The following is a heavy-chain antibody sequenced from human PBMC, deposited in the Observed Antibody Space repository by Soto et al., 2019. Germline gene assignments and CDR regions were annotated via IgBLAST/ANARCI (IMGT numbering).Heavy chain of an antibody. CDR2: INAGNGNT. CDR1: GYTFTSYA. CDR3: ARDLRGLHLGELSLYGFDY. D-gene: IGHD3-16*02. V-gene: IGHV1-3*01. J-gene: IGHJ4*02. Sequence: QVQLVQSGAEVKKPGASVKVSCKASGYTFTSYAMHWVRQAPGQRLEWMGWINAGNGNTKYSQKFQGRVTITRDTSASTAYMELSSLRSEDTAVYYCARDLRGLHLGELSLYGFDYWGQGPLVTVSS.